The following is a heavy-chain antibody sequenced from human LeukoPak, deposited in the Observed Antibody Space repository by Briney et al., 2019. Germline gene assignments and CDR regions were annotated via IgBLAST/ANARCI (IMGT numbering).Heavy chain of an antibody. D-gene: IGHD3-22*01. CDR3: ARDFTYYYDSSGYYYGY. Sequence: ASVKVSCTASGYTFTIYYIDWVRQAPGPGLEWMGIIYPSVGSTSYAQKFQGRVIMTGDTSTSTVYMELSGLRSEDTAVYSCARDFTYYYDSSGYYYGYWGQGTLVTVSS. CDR2: IYPSVGST. CDR1: GYTFTIYY. V-gene: IGHV1-46*01. J-gene: IGHJ4*02.